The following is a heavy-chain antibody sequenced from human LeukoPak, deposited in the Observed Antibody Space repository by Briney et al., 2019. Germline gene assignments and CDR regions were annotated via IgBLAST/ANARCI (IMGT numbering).Heavy chain of an antibody. CDR1: GFIFSSYA. V-gene: IGHV3-23*01. D-gene: IGHD2/OR15-2a*01. J-gene: IGHJ4*02. CDR3: AKDPLVNSQEYFDY. CDR2: ISGSGGST. Sequence: GRSLRLSCAASGFIFSSYAMSWVRQAPGKGLEWVSAISGSGGSTYYADSVKGRFTISRDNSKNTLYLQMNSLRAEDTAVYYCAKDPLVNSQEYFDYWGQGTLVTVSS.